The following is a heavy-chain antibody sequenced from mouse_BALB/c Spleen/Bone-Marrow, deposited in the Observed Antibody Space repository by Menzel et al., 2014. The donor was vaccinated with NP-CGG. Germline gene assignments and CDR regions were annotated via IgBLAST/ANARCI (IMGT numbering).Heavy chain of an antibody. J-gene: IGHJ4*01. CDR1: GFTFSDYY. CDR2: ISNGGGST. CDR3: ARGGIYYGMDY. Sequence: EVQGVESGGGLVQPGGSLKLSCAISGFTFSDYYMYWVRQTPGKRLEWVAYISNGGGSTYYPDTVKGRFTISRDNAKNTLYLQMSRLKSEDTAMYYCARGGIYYGMDYWGQGTSVTVSS. V-gene: IGHV5-12*02.